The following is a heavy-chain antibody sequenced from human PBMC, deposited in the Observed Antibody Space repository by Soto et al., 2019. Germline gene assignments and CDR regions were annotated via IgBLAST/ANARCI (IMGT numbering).Heavy chain of an antibody. V-gene: IGHV4-34*01. J-gene: IGHJ6*02. CDR2: INHSGST. CDR3: ARFLWGGDSSGYYSHYYYYGMDV. D-gene: IGHD3-22*01. CDR1: GGSFSGYY. Sequence: SETLSLTCAVYGGSFSGYYWSWIRQPPGKGLEWIEEINHSGSTNYNPSLKSRVTISVDTSKNQFSLKLSSVTAADTAVYYCARFLWGGDSSGYYSHYYYYGMDVWGQGTTVTVSS.